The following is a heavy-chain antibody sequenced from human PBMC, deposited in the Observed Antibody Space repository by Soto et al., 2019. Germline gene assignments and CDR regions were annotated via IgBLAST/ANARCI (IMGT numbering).Heavy chain of an antibody. D-gene: IGHD2-2*01. CDR1: GDSVSSNSAA. J-gene: IGHJ6*03. V-gene: IGHV6-1*01. CDR2: TYYRSKWYN. CDR3: ARAHREYQLLSPYYYYYMDV. Sequence: SQTLSLTCVISGDSVSSNSAAWNWIRQSPSRGLEWLGRTYYRSKWYNDYAVSVKSRITINPDTSKNQFSLQLNSVTPEDTAVYYCARAHREYQLLSPYYYYYMDVWGKGTTVTVSS.